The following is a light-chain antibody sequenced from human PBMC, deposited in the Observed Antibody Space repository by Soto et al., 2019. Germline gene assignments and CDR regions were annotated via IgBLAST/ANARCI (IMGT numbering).Light chain of an antibody. V-gene: IGKV1-12*01. CDR3: QQADSFPPVT. Sequence: DIQMTQSPSSVSASVGDRVTITCRASQGISTWLAWYQLKPGKAPKLLIYGASNLQSGVPSRFSGSGSGTDFTLTVNSLQPEDFGTYYCQQADSFPPVTFGQGTRLEIK. J-gene: IGKJ5*01. CDR2: GAS. CDR1: QGISTW.